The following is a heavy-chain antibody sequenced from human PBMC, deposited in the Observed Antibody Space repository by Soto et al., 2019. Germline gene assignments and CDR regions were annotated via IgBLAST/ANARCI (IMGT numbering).Heavy chain of an antibody. CDR1: GGSISGYY. Sequence: QVQLQESGPGLVKPSETLSLTCTVSGGSISGYYWSWIRQPPGKGLEWIGYISYTGTTKYNPTLTGRAALSVDTSKNQFSLRLSSVTAADTAVYYCARPPYGDYDRWFDSWGQGTLVTVSS. V-gene: IGHV4-59*08. CDR2: ISYTGTT. CDR3: ARPPYGDYDRWFDS. D-gene: IGHD4-17*01. J-gene: IGHJ5*01.